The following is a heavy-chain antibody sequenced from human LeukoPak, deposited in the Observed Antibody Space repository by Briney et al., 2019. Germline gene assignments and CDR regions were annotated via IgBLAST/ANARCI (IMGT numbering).Heavy chain of an antibody. CDR2: INPNSGGT. CDR3: ARGIYSSGAFDI. V-gene: IGHV1-2*02. Sequence: ASVKVSCKTSGYTFTGYYMHWVRRAPGQGLEWMGWINPNSGGTNYAQKFQGRVTMTRDTSISTAYMELSRLTSDDTAVYYCARGIYSSGAFDIWGQGTMVTVSS. D-gene: IGHD6-19*01. CDR1: GYTFTGYY. J-gene: IGHJ3*02.